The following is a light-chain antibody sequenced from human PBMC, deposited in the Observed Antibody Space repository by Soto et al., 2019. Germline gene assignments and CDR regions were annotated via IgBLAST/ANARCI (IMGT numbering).Light chain of an antibody. CDR2: EVS. CDR1: SSDVGGYNY. V-gene: IGLV2-14*01. CDR3: SSYTRSSTSYV. J-gene: IGLJ1*01. Sequence: QSVLTQPASVYGSPGQSITISCTGTSSDVGGYNYVSWYQQHPGKAPKLMIYEVSNRPSRVSNRFSGSKSGNTASLTISGLQAEDEADYYCSSYTRSSTSYVFGTGTKLTVL.